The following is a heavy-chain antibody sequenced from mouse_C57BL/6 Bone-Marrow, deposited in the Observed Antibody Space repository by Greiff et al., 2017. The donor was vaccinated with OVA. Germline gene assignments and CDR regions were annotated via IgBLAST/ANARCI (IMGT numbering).Heavy chain of an antibody. J-gene: IGHJ2*01. CDR3: ARKGSLRRDY. CDR2: IDPSDSYT. D-gene: IGHD6-5*01. V-gene: IGHV1-59*01. Sequence: QVQLQQPGAELVRPGTSVKLSCKASGYTFTSYWMHWVKQRPGQGLEWIGVIDPSDSYTNYNQKFKGKATLTVDTSSSTAYMQLSSLTSEDSAVYYCARKGSLRRDYWGQGTTLTVSA. CDR1: GYTFTSYW.